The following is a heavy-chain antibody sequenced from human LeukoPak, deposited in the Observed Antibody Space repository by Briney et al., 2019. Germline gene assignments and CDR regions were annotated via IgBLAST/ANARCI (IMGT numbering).Heavy chain of an antibody. CDR1: GGSISSYY. CDR3: ARQNYYDSSGVFDY. Sequence: SETLSLTCTVSGGSISSYYWSWIRQPPGKGLEWIGYFYYSGSTNHNPSLKSRVTISVDTSKNQFSLKLSSVTAADTAVYYCARQNYYDSSGVFDYWGQGTLVTVSS. J-gene: IGHJ4*02. CDR2: FYYSGST. V-gene: IGHV4-59*08. D-gene: IGHD3-22*01.